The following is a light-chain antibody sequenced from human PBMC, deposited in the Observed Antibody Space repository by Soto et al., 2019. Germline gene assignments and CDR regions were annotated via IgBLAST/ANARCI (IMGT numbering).Light chain of an antibody. CDR1: QYINSS. V-gene: IGKV3D-15*03. J-gene: IGKJ1*01. CDR3: HQCQSWPRT. Sequence: EIRMTQSPATVSSSPHARVASSCRASQYINSSLAWYQHRPGQAPRLLIYRASIRAAGIPARFSASGTGTDFTLTIIDVQPEDFAVYYCHQCQSWPRTFGQGTKVDIK. CDR2: RAS.